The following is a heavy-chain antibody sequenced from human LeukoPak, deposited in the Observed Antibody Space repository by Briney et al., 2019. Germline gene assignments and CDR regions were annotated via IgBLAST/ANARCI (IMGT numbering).Heavy chain of an antibody. D-gene: IGHD6-19*01. CDR3: ARGIWGQWLVLRYFDC. CDR2: INHSGST. Sequence: SETLSLTRAVYGGSFSGYYWSWIRQPPGKGLEWIGEINHSGSTNYNPSLKSRVTISVDTSKNQFSLKLSSVTAADTAVYYCARGIWGQWLVLRYFDCWGQGTLVTVSS. CDR1: GGSFSGYY. J-gene: IGHJ4*02. V-gene: IGHV4-34*01.